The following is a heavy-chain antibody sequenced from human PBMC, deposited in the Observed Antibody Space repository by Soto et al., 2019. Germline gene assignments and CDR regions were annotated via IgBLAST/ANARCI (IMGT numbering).Heavy chain of an antibody. CDR3: ARQSQGIGGEQWLALGDYYYYMDV. D-gene: IGHD6-19*01. CDR1: GGSISSSSYY. Sequence: SETLSLTCTVSGGSISSSSYYWGWIRQPPGKGLEWIGSIYYSGSTYYNPSLKSRVTISVDTSKNQFSLKLSSVTAADTAVYYCARQSQGIGGEQWLALGDYYYYMDVWGKGTTVTVSS. V-gene: IGHV4-39*01. CDR2: IYYSGST. J-gene: IGHJ6*03.